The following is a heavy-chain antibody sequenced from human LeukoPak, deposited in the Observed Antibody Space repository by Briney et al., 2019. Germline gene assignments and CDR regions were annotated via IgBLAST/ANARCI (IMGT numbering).Heavy chain of an antibody. V-gene: IGHV1-69*06. CDR1: GGTFSSYA. J-gene: IGHJ4*02. CDR3: AKDIHYDSRGWMGN. D-gene: IGHD3-22*01. CDR2: IIPIFGTA. Sequence: SVKVSCKASGGTFSSYAISWVRQAPGQGLEWMGGIIPIFGTANYAQKFQGRVTITADKSTSTAYMELSSLRAEDTALYYCAKDIHYDSRGWMGNWGQGTLVTVSS.